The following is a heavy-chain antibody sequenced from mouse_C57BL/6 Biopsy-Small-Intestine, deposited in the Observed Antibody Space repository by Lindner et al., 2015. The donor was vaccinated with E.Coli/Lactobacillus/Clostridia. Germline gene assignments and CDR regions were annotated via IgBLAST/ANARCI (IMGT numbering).Heavy chain of an antibody. Sequence: VQLQESGAELVRPGASVKLSCTASGFNIKDDYMHWVKQRPEQGLEWIGRIDPANGNTKYAPKFQDKATITADTSSNTAYMQLSSLTSEDSAVYYCARDWDYFDYWGQGTALTVSS. J-gene: IGHJ2*01. CDR1: GFNIKDDY. CDR2: IDPANGNT. V-gene: IGHV14-3*01. CDR3: ARDWDYFDY. D-gene: IGHD4-1*01.